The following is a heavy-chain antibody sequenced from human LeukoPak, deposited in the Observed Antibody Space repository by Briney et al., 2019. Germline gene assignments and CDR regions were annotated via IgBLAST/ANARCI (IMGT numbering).Heavy chain of an antibody. CDR3: AKRGPIYSSTPGNYFDY. D-gene: IGHD3-10*01. CDR2: ISYDGSNK. CDR1: RFTFSNYA. V-gene: IGHV3-30-3*01. J-gene: IGHJ4*02. Sequence: GGSLRLSCAASRFTFSNYAMHWVRQAPGKGLEWVAVISYDGSNKYYADSVKGRFTISRDNSKNTLYLQMKALRDEDTATYYCAKRGPIYSSTPGNYFDYWGQGTLVTVSS.